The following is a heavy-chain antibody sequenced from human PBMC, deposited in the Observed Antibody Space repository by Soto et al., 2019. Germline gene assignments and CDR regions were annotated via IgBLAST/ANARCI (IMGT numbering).Heavy chain of an antibody. D-gene: IGHD1-26*01. V-gene: IGHV4-39*01. Sequence: PSETMSITFTVSVGSISSCSYYWGWISQPPGKGLEWIGSIYYSGSTYYNPSLKSRVTISVDTSKNQFPLKLSSVTAADTAVYYCAKQRSSGSYFLYYYGMDVWGQGTTVTVSS. CDR1: VGSISSCSYY. J-gene: IGHJ6*02. CDR2: IYYSGST. CDR3: AKQRSSGSYFLYYYGMDV.